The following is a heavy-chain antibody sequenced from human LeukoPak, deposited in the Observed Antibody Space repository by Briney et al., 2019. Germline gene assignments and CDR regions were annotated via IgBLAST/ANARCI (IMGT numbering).Heavy chain of an antibody. V-gene: IGHV3-33*06. CDR2: IWYDGSNK. D-gene: IGHD3-22*01. CDR1: GFTFSSYG. Sequence: GRSLRLSCAASGFTFSSYGMHWVRQAPGKGLECVAVIWYDGSNKYYADSVEGRFTISRDNSKNTLYLQMNSLRAEDTAVYYCAKDDSSGYYLDYWGQGTLVTVSS. J-gene: IGHJ4*02. CDR3: AKDDSSGYYLDY.